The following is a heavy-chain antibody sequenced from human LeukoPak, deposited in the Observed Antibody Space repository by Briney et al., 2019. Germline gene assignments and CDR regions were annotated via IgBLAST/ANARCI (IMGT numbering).Heavy chain of an antibody. CDR1: GYTFTGYY. Sequence: ASVKVSCKASGYTFTGYYMHWVRQAPGQGLEWMGWINPNSGGTNYAQKFQGRVTMTRDTSISTAYMELSRLRSDDTAVYYCARDLTDILTGYYYLAYYFDYWGQGTLVTVSS. J-gene: IGHJ4*02. CDR3: ARDLTDILTGYYYLAYYFDY. D-gene: IGHD3-9*01. CDR2: INPNSGGT. V-gene: IGHV1-2*02.